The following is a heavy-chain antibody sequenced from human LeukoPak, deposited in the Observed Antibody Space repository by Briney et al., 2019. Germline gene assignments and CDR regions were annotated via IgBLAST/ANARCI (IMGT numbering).Heavy chain of an antibody. V-gene: IGHV4-4*07. Sequence: SETLSLTCTVSGGSISSYYWSWIRQPAGKGLEWIGRIYTSGSTNYNPSLKSRVTMSVDTSKNQFSLKLSSVTAADTAVYYCARGIAAAGTLWFDPWGQGTLVTVSS. J-gene: IGHJ5*02. CDR2: IYTSGST. D-gene: IGHD6-13*01. CDR1: GGSISSYY. CDR3: ARGIAAAGTLWFDP.